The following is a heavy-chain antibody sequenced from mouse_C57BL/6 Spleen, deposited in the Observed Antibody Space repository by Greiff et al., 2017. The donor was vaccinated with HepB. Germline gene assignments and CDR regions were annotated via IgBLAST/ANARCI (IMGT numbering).Heavy chain of an antibody. V-gene: IGHV1-80*01. Sequence: QVHVKQSGAELVKPGASVKISCKASGYAFSSYWMNWVKQRPGKGLEWIGQIYPGDGDTNYNGKFKGKATLTADKSSSTAYMQLSSLTSEDSAVYFCARWAGIYAMDYWGQGTSVTVSS. CDR3: ARWAGIYAMDY. D-gene: IGHD3-3*01. CDR1: GYAFSSYW. J-gene: IGHJ4*01. CDR2: IYPGDGDT.